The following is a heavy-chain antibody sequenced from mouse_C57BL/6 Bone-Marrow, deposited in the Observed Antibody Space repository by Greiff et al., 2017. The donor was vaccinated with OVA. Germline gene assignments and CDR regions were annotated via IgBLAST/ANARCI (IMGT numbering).Heavy chain of an antibody. Sequence: EVMLVESGGGLVKPGGSLKLSCAASGFTFSSYAMSWVRQTPEKRLEWVATISDGGSYTYYPDNVKGRFTISRDNAKNNLYLQMSHLKSEDTAMYYCARDEVDYYAMDYWGQGTSVTVSS. CDR2: ISDGGSYT. V-gene: IGHV5-4*01. CDR1: GFTFSSYA. CDR3: ARDEVDYYAMDY. J-gene: IGHJ4*01. D-gene: IGHD1-3*01.